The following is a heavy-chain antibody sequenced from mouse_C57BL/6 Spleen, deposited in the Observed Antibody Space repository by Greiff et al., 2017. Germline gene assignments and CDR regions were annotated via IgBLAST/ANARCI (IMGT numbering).Heavy chain of an antibody. J-gene: IGHJ1*03. D-gene: IGHD1-1*01. CDR1: GYTFTSYW. Sequence: QVQLKQPGAELVRPGSSVKLSCKASGYTFTSYWMHWVKQRPIQGLEWIGNIDPSDSETHYNQKFKDKATLTVDKSSSTAYMQLSSLTSEDSAVYYCASLITTVVEGWYFDVWGTGTTVTVSS. V-gene: IGHV1-52*01. CDR3: ASLITTVVEGWYFDV. CDR2: IDPSDSET.